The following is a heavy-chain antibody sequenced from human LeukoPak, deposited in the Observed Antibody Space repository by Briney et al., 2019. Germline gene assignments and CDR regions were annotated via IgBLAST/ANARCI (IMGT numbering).Heavy chain of an antibody. V-gene: IGHV3-23*01. CDR2: ISGSGGST. CDR1: GFTFSSYG. J-gene: IGHJ4*02. Sequence: GGSLRLSCAASGFTFSSYGMSWVRQAPGEGLEWVSAISGSGGSTYYADSVKGRFTISRDNSKNTLYLQMNSLRAEDTAVYYCARDYYDSSGYPTTGGYWGQGTLVTVSS. CDR3: ARDYYDSSGYPTTGGY. D-gene: IGHD3-22*01.